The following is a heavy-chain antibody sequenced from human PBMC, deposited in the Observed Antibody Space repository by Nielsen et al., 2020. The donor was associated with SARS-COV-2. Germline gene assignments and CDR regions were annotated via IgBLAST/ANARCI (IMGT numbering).Heavy chain of an antibody. D-gene: IGHD3-10*01. J-gene: IGHJ5*02. CDR3: ARHSNYYGSGTMSGWFDP. CDR2: IDPSDSYI. V-gene: IGHV5-10-1*01. CDR1: GDGLSSYW. Sequence: GGSLRLSCKASGDGLSSYWISWVRQMPGKGPEWMGRIDPSDSYINYSPSFQGHVTILADKSISTAYLQWSSLKASDTAMYYCARHSNYYGSGTMSGWFDPWGQGTLVTVSS.